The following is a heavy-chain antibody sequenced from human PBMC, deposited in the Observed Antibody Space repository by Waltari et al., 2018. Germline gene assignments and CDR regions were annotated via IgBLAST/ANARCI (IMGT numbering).Heavy chain of an antibody. Sequence: EVQLVESGGGLVQPGRSLRLSCAASGFTFDDYAMHGVRQAPGKGLEWVSGISWTSGSIGYADSVKGRFTISRDNAKNSLYLQMNSLRAEDTALYYCAKVGEMATGWGYYGMDVWGQGTTVTVSS. J-gene: IGHJ6*02. CDR2: ISWTSGSI. CDR1: GFTFDDYA. V-gene: IGHV3-9*01. D-gene: IGHD5-12*01. CDR3: AKVGEMATGWGYYGMDV.